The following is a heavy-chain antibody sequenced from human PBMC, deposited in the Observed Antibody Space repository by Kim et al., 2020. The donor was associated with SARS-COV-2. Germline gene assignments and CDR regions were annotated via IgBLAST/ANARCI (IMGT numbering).Heavy chain of an antibody. D-gene: IGHD6-19*01. V-gene: IGHV3-66*01. CDR1: GFTVSSKY. CDR2: IYVAGDT. J-gene: IGHJ4*02. Sequence: GGSLRLSCAASGFTVSSKYMSWVRQAPGRGLEWVSDIYVAGDTYYADSVKDRFTLSRDSSENTLYLQMNSLRADDTAVYYCARMRAGPTGVSNPFDFWGPGTLVTVSS. CDR3: ARMRAGPTGVSNPFDF.